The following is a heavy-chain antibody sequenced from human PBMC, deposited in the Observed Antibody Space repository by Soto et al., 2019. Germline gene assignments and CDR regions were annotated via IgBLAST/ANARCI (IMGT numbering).Heavy chain of an antibody. V-gene: IGHV4-31*03. D-gene: IGHD4-17*01. Sequence: QVRLEESGPGLVKPSETLSLICSVSGGSVNHAKYFWNWIRHHPENGLEWIGYIYYSGSTRHNPSFKARSTLSIGTSKNHFSLRLNSVTAADAPGYFCARDADYGGSRGGMDVWGRGTTVTVSS. CDR2: IYYSGST. CDR1: GGSVNHAKYF. J-gene: IGHJ6*02. CDR3: ARDADYGGSRGGMDV.